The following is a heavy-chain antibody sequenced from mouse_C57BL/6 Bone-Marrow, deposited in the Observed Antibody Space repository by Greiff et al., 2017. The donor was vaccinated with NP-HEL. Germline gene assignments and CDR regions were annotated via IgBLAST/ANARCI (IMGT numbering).Heavy chain of an antibody. J-gene: IGHJ4*01. CDR3: ARNLRLRRDYYAMDY. Sequence: VKLVESGPGLVQPSQSLSITCTVSGFSLTSYGVHWVRQSPGKGLEWRGVIWSGGSTDYNAAFISRLSISKDNSKSQVFFKMNSLQADDTAIYYCARNLRLRRDYYAMDYWGQGTSVTVSS. CDR2: IWSGGST. V-gene: IGHV2-2*01. CDR1: GFSLTSYG. D-gene: IGHD2-2*01.